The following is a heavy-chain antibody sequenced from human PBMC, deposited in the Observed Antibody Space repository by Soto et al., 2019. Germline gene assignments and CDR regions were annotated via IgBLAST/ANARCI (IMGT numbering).Heavy chain of an antibody. J-gene: IGHJ4*02. D-gene: IGHD1-26*01. CDR3: SRDPRLVDY. CDR2: ISGGGAST. V-gene: IGHV3-23*01. Sequence: EVQLLESGGGLVQPGGSLRLSCAASGFTFNNYALSWVRQAPGKGLEWVSTISGGGASTYYADSVKGRFTVSRDNSKDTLYLQMNSLRAEDTAVYYCSRDPRLVDYWGQGTLVTVAS. CDR1: GFTFNNYA.